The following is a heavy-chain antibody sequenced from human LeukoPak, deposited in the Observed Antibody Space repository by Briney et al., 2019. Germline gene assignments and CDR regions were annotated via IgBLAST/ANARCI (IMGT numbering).Heavy chain of an antibody. D-gene: IGHD1-14*01. CDR1: GFTFSSYW. V-gene: IGHV3-74*01. Sequence: PGGSLRLSCAASGFTFSSYWMHWVRQAPGKGLVWVARINTNGSPTQYADSVKGRFTISRDNSKNSLYLQLTSLRAEDTALYYCARDRGRNSFDYWGQGTLVSVSS. CDR2: INTNGSPT. CDR3: ARDRGRNSFDY. J-gene: IGHJ4*02.